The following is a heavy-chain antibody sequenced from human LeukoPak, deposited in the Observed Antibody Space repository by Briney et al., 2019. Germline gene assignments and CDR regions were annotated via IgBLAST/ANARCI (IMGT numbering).Heavy chain of an antibody. CDR2: ISPNSGGT. CDR1: GHTFTSYG. D-gene: IGHD1-26*01. V-gene: IGHV1-2*02. Sequence: ASVKVSCKASGHTFTSYGISWVRQAPGQGLEWIGWISPNSGGTKYVQKFQGRVTMTRDTSITTVYMELSGLSFDDTAVYYCARGGGRYSVDYWGQGTLVIVSS. J-gene: IGHJ4*02. CDR3: ARGGGRYSVDY.